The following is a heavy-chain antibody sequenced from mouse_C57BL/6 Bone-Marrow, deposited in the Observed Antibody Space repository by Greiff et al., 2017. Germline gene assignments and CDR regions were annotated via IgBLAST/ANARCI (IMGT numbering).Heavy chain of an antibody. Sequence: EVKLMESGGDLVKPGGSLKLSCAASGFTFSSYGMSWVRQTPDKRLEWVATISSGGSYTYYPDSVKGQFTISRDNAKNTRYLQMSSLKSEDTAMYCCVSDDYDGYWGQGTTLTVSS. D-gene: IGHD2-4*01. V-gene: IGHV5-6*01. J-gene: IGHJ2*01. CDR3: VSDDYDGY. CDR2: ISSGGSYT. CDR1: GFTFSSYG.